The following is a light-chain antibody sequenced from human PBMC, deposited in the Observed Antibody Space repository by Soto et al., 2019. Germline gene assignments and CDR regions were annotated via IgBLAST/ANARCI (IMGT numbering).Light chain of an antibody. V-gene: IGKV3-15*01. CDR1: QSVGIK. CDR3: QQYGTSPGT. J-gene: IGKJ1*01. CDR2: RAS. Sequence: EVLMTQSPATLSVSPGERATLSCRASQSVGIKLAWYQQKPGQAPRLLMYRASTRATGIAARFSGGGSGTDFTLTISGLQPEEFAVYYCQQYGTSPGTFGQGTKV.